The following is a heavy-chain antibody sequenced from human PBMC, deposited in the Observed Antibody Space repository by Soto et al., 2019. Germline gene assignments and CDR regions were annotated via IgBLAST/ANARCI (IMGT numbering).Heavy chain of an antibody. D-gene: IGHD3-9*01. Sequence: QVQLQESGPGLVKPSGTLSLTCAVSGGSVNNDKWWSWVRQPPGKGLEWIGEIHSGGITNYNPSLKSRASIFVDKFKNQFSVKLTSVTAADTAVYFCAGQWSAGYGAFDPWGQGTLVTVSS. CDR1: GGSVNNDKW. V-gene: IGHV4-4*02. J-gene: IGHJ5*02. CDR3: AGQWSAGYGAFDP. CDR2: IHSGGIT.